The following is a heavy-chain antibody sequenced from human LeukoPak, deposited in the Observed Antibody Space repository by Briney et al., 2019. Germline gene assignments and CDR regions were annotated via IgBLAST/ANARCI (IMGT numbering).Heavy chain of an antibody. J-gene: IGHJ4*02. V-gene: IGHV3-21*01. CDR1: GFTFSSYS. CDR3: ARGTDDFWSGYYDY. CDR2: ISSSSSYI. Sequence: GGSLRLSCAASGFTFSSYSMNWARQAPGKGLEWVSSISSSSSYIYYADSVKGRFTISRDNAKNSLYLQMNSLRAEDTAVYYCARGTDDFWSGYYDYWGQGTLVTVSS. D-gene: IGHD3-3*01.